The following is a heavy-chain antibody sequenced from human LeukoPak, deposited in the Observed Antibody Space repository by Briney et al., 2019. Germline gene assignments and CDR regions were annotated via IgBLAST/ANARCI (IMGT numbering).Heavy chain of an antibody. CDR1: GFTFSRNS. Sequence: GGSLRLSCAASGFTFSRNSMNWVRQAPGKGLEWVSSISTSSSYIYYADSVKGRFTISRDNAKKSLYLQMNSLRAEDTVVYYCARGAEGIAATDSNFDYWGQGTVVTVSS. CDR3: ARGAEGIAATDSNFDY. CDR2: ISTSSSYI. D-gene: IGHD6-13*01. V-gene: IGHV3-21*03. J-gene: IGHJ4*02.